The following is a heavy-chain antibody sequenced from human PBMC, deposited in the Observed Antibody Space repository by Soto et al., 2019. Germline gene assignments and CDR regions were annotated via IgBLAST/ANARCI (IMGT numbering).Heavy chain of an antibody. CDR1: GYNFANYG. CDR2: ISAHTGDT. Sequence: QVQRVPSEAEVKKPGASLKVSCRASGYNFANYGISWVRQAPGQGLEWMGWISAHTGDTRYAQKVQGRVTTTADTSTSTAYIEMWRLSSDDTAVYYCARDAAYNDFWGGVMELYSYNMDVWGQGTTVTV. D-gene: IGHD3-3*01. CDR3: ARDAAYNDFWGGVMELYSYNMDV. J-gene: IGHJ6*02. V-gene: IGHV1-18*01.